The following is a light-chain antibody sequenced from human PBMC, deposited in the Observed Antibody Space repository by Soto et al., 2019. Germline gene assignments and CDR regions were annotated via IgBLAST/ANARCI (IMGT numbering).Light chain of an antibody. Sequence: EIVLTQSPGTLSLSPGERATLSCRASQSVSSNYLAWYLQKPGQAPRLLIYGASSRATGIPDRFSASGSGTDFTLTISRLEPEDCAVYYCQQYGGSSYTFGQGTQLEIK. CDR1: QSVSSNY. CDR2: GAS. V-gene: IGKV3-20*01. CDR3: QQYGGSSYT. J-gene: IGKJ2*01.